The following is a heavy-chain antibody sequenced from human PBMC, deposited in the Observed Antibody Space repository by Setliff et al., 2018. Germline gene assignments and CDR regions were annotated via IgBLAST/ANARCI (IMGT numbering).Heavy chain of an antibody. D-gene: IGHD1-20*01. J-gene: IGHJ4*02. CDR1: GFSLSSVGVN. Sequence: SGPTLVNPTQTLTLTCTFSGFSLSSVGVNVGWIRQPPGKALEWLALIYWDDDKHYRPSLKSRLTIIKDTSKTQVVLIMTNMDPVDRATYYCARDSSRRDITFDYWGQGTLVTVSS. CDR2: IYWDDDK. CDR3: ARDSSRRDITFDY. V-gene: IGHV2-5*02.